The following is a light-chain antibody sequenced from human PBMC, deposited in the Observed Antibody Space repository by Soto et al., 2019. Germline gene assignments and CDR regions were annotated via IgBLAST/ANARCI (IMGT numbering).Light chain of an antibody. V-gene: IGLV1-40*01. J-gene: IGLJ1*01. Sequence: QSALTQPPSVSGAPGQGVTISCTGSSSNIGAGYDVHWYQQLPGTAPKLLIYGNSNRPSGVPDRFSGSKSGTSASLAITWLQAEDEADYYCQSYDSSLSGYVFGTGTKVTVL. CDR2: GNS. CDR1: SSNIGAGYD. CDR3: QSYDSSLSGYV.